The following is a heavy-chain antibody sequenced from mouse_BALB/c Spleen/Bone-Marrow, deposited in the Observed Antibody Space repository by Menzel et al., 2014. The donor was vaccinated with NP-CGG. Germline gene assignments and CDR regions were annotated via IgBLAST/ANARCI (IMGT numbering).Heavy chain of an antibody. CDR2: ISSGGINT. CDR3: ARQRGYAYAMDY. J-gene: IGHJ4*01. D-gene: IGHD2-2*01. Sequence: EVKLMESGGGLVKPGGSLKLSCAASGFAFSGYDMSWVRQTPEKRLEWVAYISSGGINTYYPGSVKGRFTISRDNAKNTLYLQMNSLKSVDTAMYYCARQRGYAYAMDYWGQGTSVTVSS. CDR1: GFAFSGYD. V-gene: IGHV5-12-1*01.